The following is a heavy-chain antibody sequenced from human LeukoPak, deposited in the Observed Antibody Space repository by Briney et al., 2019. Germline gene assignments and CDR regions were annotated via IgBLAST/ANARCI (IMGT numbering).Heavy chain of an antibody. Sequence: SETLSLTCAVYGGSFSGYYWSWIRQPPGKGLEWIGEINHSGSTNYNPSLKSRVTISVDKSKNQFSLKLSSVTAADTAVYYCASSVYYYDSSGYYYPLSPPDYWGQGTLVTVSS. V-gene: IGHV4-34*01. D-gene: IGHD3-22*01. CDR3: ASSVYYYDSSGYYYPLSPPDY. CDR2: INHSGST. J-gene: IGHJ4*02. CDR1: GGSFSGYY.